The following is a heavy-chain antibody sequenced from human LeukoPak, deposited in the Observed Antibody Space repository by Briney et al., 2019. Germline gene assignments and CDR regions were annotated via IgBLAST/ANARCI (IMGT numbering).Heavy chain of an antibody. CDR1: GFTFSSYW. J-gene: IGHJ4*02. CDR2: INSDGSST. CDR3: ARGGSGWYVGGSFDY. V-gene: IGHV3-74*01. D-gene: IGHD6-19*01. Sequence: GGSLGLSCAASGFTFSSYWMHWVRQAPGKGLVWVSRINSDGSSTSYADSVKGRFTISRDNAKNTLYLQMNSLRAEDTAVYYCARGGSGWYVGGSFDYWGQGTLVTVSS.